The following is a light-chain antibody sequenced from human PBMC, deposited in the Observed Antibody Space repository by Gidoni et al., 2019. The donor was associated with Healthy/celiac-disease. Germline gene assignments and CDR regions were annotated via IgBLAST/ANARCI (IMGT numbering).Light chain of an antibody. CDR3: MQALQTPRT. CDR1: QSLLHSNGYNY. Sequence: DSVMTQSPLSLPVTPGEPASISCRSSQSLLHSNGYNYLDWYLQKPGQSPQLLIYLGSNRASGVPDRFSGSGSGTDFTLTISRVEAEDVGVYYCMQALQTPRTFGPGTKVDIK. J-gene: IGKJ3*01. CDR2: LGS. V-gene: IGKV2-28*01.